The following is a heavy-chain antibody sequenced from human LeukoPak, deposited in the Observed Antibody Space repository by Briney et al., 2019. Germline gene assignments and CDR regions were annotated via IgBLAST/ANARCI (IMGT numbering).Heavy chain of an antibody. D-gene: IGHD6-19*01. V-gene: IGHV4-59*01. J-gene: IGHJ4*02. CDR2: IYNSGST. CDR1: GGSISSYY. Sequence: SETLSLTCTVSGGSISSYYWSWLRQPPGKGLEWIGHIYNSGSTNYSPSLKSRVTISVDTSKNQFSLKLSSVTAADTAVYYCARFKRAGGWSYFDYWGQGTLVTVSS. CDR3: ARFKRAGGWSYFDY.